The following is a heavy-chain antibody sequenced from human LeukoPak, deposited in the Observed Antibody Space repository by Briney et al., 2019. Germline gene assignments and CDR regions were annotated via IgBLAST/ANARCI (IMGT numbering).Heavy chain of an antibody. V-gene: IGHV3-7*02. Sequence: GGSLRLSCAASGFTFSSYWMSWVRQAPGKGREWVSNIRQDGSEKYYLDSVKVRFTISRHNAKTSLYLQMNSLRVEDTAVYYCVRADPKKTAMVDYWGQGTLVAVSS. CDR3: VRADPKKTAMVDY. CDR2: IRQDGSEK. D-gene: IGHD5-18*01. J-gene: IGHJ4*02. CDR1: GFTFSSYW.